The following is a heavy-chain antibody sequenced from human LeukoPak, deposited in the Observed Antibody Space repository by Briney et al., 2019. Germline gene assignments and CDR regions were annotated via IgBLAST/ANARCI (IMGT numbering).Heavy chain of an antibody. V-gene: IGHV1-69*05. Sequence: SVKVSCKASGGTFSSYAISWVRQAPGQGLEWMGRIIPIFGTANYAQKFQGRVTITTDESTSTAYMELSSLRSEDTAVYYCARLRGYCGYDLGDYFDYWGQGTLVTVSS. D-gene: IGHD5-12*01. CDR3: ARLRGYCGYDLGDYFDY. CDR1: GGTFSSYA. J-gene: IGHJ4*02. CDR2: IIPIFGTA.